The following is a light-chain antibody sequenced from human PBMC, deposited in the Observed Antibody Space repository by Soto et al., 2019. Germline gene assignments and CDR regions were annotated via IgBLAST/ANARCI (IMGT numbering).Light chain of an antibody. J-gene: IGKJ1*01. V-gene: IGKV3-20*01. CDR2: GAS. Sequence: DIVMTRSPASLAVSLGERATINCKSSQSVLYSSDNNNYLAWYQQKPGQAPRLLIYGASNRATGIPDRFSGSGSGTDFTLTISRLEPEDFAVYYCQQYGSSGTFGQGTKVDIK. CDR1: QSVLYSSDNNNY. CDR3: QQYGSSGT.